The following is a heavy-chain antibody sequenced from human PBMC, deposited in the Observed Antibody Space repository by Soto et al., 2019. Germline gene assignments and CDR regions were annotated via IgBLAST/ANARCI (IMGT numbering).Heavy chain of an antibody. J-gene: IGHJ4*02. D-gene: IGHD3-10*01. CDR1: GGSVSSGGYY. CDR3: ARQYYGSGSYYFDY. Sequence: QVQLQESGPGLVKPSQTLSLTCTVSGGSVSSGGYYWSWIRQHPGKGLAWIGYLYYSGGTYYNPSLKSRVTIAVDTSKHQFSLKLSSVTAADTAVYYCARQYYGSGSYYFDYWGQGTLVTVSS. CDR2: LYYSGGT. V-gene: IGHV4-31*03.